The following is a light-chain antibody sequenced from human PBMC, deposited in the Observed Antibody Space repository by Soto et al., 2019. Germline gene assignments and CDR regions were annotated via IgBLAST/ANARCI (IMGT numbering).Light chain of an antibody. CDR2: DVS. J-gene: IGLJ1*01. CDR3: SSYTSSSTLDV. Sequence: QSVLTQPASVSGSPGQSITISCTGTSSDIGGYNYFSWYQQHPGKVPKLMIYDVSNRPSGVSNRFSGSKSGNTASLTISGLQAEDEADYYCSSYTSSSTLDVFGTGTKVTVL. V-gene: IGLV2-14*01. CDR1: SSDIGGYNY.